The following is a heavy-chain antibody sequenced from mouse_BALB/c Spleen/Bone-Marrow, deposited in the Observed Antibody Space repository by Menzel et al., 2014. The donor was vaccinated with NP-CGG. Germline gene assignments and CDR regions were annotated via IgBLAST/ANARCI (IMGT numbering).Heavy chain of an antibody. CDR1: GFDFSGYW. V-gene: IGHV4-1*02. J-gene: IGHJ1*01. CDR2: INPDSSTI. Sequence: EVKLEESGGGLVQPGGSLKLSCAASGFDFSGYWMSWVRQAPGKGLEWIGEINPDSSTINYTPSLKDKFIISRDNAKSTLYLQMSKVRSEGTALYYCARLNYYGSLFVWGAGTTVTVSS. CDR3: ARLNYYGSLFV. D-gene: IGHD1-1*01.